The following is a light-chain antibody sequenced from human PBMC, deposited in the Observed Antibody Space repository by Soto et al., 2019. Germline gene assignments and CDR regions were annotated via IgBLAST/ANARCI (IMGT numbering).Light chain of an antibody. CDR1: QSVSGNN. V-gene: IGKV3-20*01. J-gene: IGKJ4*01. Sequence: VLTQSPGTLSVSPGERATLSCRASQSVSGNNLAWYQQKPGRPPRLLIYGESSRTSGVPDRFSGSGSGTNFTLTINRLEPEDFAVYYCQQLSRYPLTFGGGTKVDIK. CDR2: GES. CDR3: QQLSRYPLT.